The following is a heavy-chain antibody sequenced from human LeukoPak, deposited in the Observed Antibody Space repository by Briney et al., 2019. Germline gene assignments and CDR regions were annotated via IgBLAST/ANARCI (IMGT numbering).Heavy chain of an antibody. D-gene: IGHD1-26*01. Sequence: SETLSLTCTVSGDVISGQHWAWIRQTPGTGLGWIGYFYDSGNFNYNPSLKSRVTISIDMSNSRVSLTMVSVTAADTAMYYCAGLLRPGGRSGDAFDVWGQGTMIIVSS. CDR1: GDVISGQH. J-gene: IGHJ3*01. CDR2: FYDSGNF. V-gene: IGHV4-59*08. CDR3: AGLLRPGGRSGDAFDV.